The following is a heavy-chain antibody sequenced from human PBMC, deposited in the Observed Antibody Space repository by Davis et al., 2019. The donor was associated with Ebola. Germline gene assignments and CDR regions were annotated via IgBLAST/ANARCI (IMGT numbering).Heavy chain of an antibody. J-gene: IGHJ6*02. D-gene: IGHD3-3*01. CDR1: GYTFTSYG. Sequence: ASVKVSCKASGYTFTSYGISWVRQAPGQGLEWMGWISAYNGNTNYAQKLQGRVTMTTDTSTSTAYMELRSLRSDDTAVYYCARDRWTYYDFWSGYYSSYYYYGMDVWGQGTTVTVSS. V-gene: IGHV1-18*01. CDR3: ARDRWTYYDFWSGYYSSYYYYGMDV. CDR2: ISAYNGNT.